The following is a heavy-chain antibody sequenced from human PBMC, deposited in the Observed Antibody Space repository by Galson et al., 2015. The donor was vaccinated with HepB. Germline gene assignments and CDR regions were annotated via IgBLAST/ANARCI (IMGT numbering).Heavy chain of an antibody. CDR2: IKSKTDGGTA. CDR1: GFIFSSAW. Sequence: SLRLSCAASGFIFSSAWMTWVRQAPGKGLEWVGRIKSKTDGGTADYAAPVKGRFAISRDDSKTTLYLQMNSLNSEDSAVYYCTTDHGGNPPSGSHFDLWGRGTLVTVSS. J-gene: IGHJ2*01. CDR3: TTDHGGNPPSGSHFDL. V-gene: IGHV3-15*01. D-gene: IGHD4-23*01.